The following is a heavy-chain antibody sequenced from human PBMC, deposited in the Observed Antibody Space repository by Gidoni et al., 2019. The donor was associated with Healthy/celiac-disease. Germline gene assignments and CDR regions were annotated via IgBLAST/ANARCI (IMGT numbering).Heavy chain of an antibody. D-gene: IGHD6-19*01. J-gene: IGHJ3*02. CDR2: ISGSGGST. CDR3: AKDLHAIFEYSSGWDAFDI. V-gene: IGHV3-23*01. CDR1: VFPFSSYA. Sequence: EVQLLESGGGLVQPGGSLRLSCAASVFPFSSYAMSWVRQAPGKGLEWVSAISGSGGSTYYADAVKGRCTISRDNSKNTLYLQMNSLRAEDTAVYYCAKDLHAIFEYSSGWDAFDIWGQGTMVTVSS.